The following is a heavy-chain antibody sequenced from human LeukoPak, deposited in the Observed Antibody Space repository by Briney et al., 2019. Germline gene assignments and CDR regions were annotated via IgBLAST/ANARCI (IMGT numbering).Heavy chain of an antibody. CDR2: INPNSGGT. V-gene: IGHV1-2*02. D-gene: IGHD6-13*01. CDR1: GYTFTGYY. CDR3: ARPSSYSSSWLYFDY. Sequence: ASVKASCKASGYTFTGYYMHWVRQAPGQGLEWMGWINPNSGGTNYAQKFQGRVTMTRDTSISTAYMELSRLRSDDTAVYYCARPSSYSSSWLYFDYWGQGTLVTVSS. J-gene: IGHJ4*02.